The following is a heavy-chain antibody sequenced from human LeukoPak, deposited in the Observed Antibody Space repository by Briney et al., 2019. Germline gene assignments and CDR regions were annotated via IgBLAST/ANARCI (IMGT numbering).Heavy chain of an antibody. V-gene: IGHV4-34*01. Sequence: TPSETLSLTCAVHGGSFSGYYWSWIRQPPGKGLEWIGEINHSGSTNYNPSLKSRVTISVDTSKNQFSLKLSSVTAADTAVYYCARSPECSSTSCKSKYYYYGMDVWGQGTTVTVSS. CDR1: GGSFSGYY. J-gene: IGHJ6*02. CDR3: ARSPECSSTSCKSKYYYYGMDV. D-gene: IGHD2-2*01. CDR2: INHSGST.